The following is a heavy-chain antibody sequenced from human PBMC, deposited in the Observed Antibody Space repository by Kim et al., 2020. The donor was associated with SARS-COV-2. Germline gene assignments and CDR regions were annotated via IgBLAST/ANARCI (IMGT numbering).Heavy chain of an antibody. CDR1: GGTFSSYA. CDR2: IIPIFGTA. V-gene: IGHV1-69*13. J-gene: IGHJ4*02. Sequence: SVKVSCKASGGTFSSYAISWVRQAPGQGLEWMGWIIPIFGTANYAQKFQGRVTITADESTSTAYMELSSLRSEDTAVYYCARGAEYSSPGDYWGQGTLVTVSS. CDR3: ARGAEYSSPGDY. D-gene: IGHD6-6*01.